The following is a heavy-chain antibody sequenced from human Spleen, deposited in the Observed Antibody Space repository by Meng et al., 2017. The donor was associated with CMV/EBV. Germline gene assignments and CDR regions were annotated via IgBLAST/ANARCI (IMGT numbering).Heavy chain of an antibody. CDR3: ARLSAYCGGDCYQGYFDY. J-gene: IGHJ4*02. V-gene: IGHV5-51*01. CDR2: IYPGDSDT. CDR1: GNSFTTYW. D-gene: IGHD2-21*01. Sequence: GESLKISCKVSGNSFTTYWIGWVRQRPGKGLEWMGIIYPGDSDTRYSPSFQGQVTISADKSISTAYLQWSSLKASDTAMYYCARLSAYCGGDCYQGYFDYWGQGTLVTVSS.